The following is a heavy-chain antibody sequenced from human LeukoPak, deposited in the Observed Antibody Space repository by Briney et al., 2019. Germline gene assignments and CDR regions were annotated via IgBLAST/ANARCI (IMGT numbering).Heavy chain of an antibody. CDR1: GGSFSGYX. J-gene: IGHJ3*02. CDR2: INNSGRS. Sequence: GGSFSGYXXSWIRQPPGKGVEWMGEINNSGRSKYNTSLKRRVTISVDKSKKKFSLKLSSVTAADTAVYYCARVGYFDIWGQGTMVTVSS. V-gene: IGHV4-34*01. D-gene: IGHD5-12*01. CDR3: ARVGYFDI.